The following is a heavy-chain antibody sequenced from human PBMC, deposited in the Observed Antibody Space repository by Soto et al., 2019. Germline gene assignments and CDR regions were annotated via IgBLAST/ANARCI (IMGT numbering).Heavy chain of an antibody. D-gene: IGHD3-22*01. CDR1: GYTFTSYS. J-gene: IGHJ4*02. CDR3: ARRYYDSSGYFTYYFDY. V-gene: IGHV1-18*04. CDR2: ISAYNGNT. Sequence: QVQLVQSGAEVKKPGASVKVSCKASGYTFTSYSISWVRQAPGQGLEWMGWISAYNGNTNYAQKLQGRVTMTTDTSTSTAYKELRSLRSDDTAVYYCARRYYDSSGYFTYYFDYWGQGTLVTVSS.